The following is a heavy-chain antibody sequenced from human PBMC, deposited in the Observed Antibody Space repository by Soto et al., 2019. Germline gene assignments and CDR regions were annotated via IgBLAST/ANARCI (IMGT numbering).Heavy chain of an antibody. Sequence: ASVKVSCKASGYTFTSYGISWVRQAPGQGLEWMGWISAYNGNTNYAQKLQGRVTMTTDTSTSTAYMELRSLRSDDTAVYYCARDIVVVPASQWDYYYGMDVWGQGTKVTVS. CDR1: GYTFTSYG. J-gene: IGHJ6*02. CDR2: ISAYNGNT. D-gene: IGHD2-2*01. V-gene: IGHV1-18*01. CDR3: ARDIVVVPASQWDYYYGMDV.